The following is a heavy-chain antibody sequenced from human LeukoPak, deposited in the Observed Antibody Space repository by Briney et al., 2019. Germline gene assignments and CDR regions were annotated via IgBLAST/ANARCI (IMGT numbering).Heavy chain of an antibody. CDR1: GFTFSSSA. Sequence: GGSLRLSCAASGFTFSSSAMIWVRQAPGKGLEWVSVISGIGGSTYYAESVKGRFTISRDNSKNTLHLQMNSLIPEDTAVYYCAKASSGWGPFDYWGQGTLVTVSS. V-gene: IGHV3-23*01. CDR3: AKASSGWGPFDY. D-gene: IGHD6-19*01. J-gene: IGHJ4*02. CDR2: ISGIGGST.